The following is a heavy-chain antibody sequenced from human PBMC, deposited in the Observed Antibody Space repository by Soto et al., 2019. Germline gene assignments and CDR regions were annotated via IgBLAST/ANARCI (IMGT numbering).Heavy chain of an antibody. V-gene: IGHV3-48*02. Sequence: EVQLVESGGGLVQPGGSLRLSCAASGFTFSTYNMNWVRQAPGKGLECVSYISGRSRAIYYADSVKGRFTISRDNAKNSLYLQMNSLRDEDTAIYYCARDGERGYDMDVWGQGTTVTVSS. CDR3: ARDGERGYDMDV. CDR1: GFTFSTYN. CDR2: ISGRSRAI. J-gene: IGHJ6*02. D-gene: IGHD1-1*01.